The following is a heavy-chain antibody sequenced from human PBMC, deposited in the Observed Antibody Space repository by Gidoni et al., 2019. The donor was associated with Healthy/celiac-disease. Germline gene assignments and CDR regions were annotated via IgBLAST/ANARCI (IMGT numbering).Heavy chain of an antibody. V-gene: IGHV3-23*01. CDR3: AGGGVGAHYFDY. Sequence: EVQLLESGGGLVQPGGSLSLSCAASGFTFSTYAMSWVRQAPGKGLEWVSAISGSGTSTYYAGSVKGRFTISRDNSKNTLYLQMNSLRAEDTAVYYCAGGGVGAHYFDYWGQGTLVTVSS. CDR1: GFTFSTYA. J-gene: IGHJ4*02. D-gene: IGHD1-26*01. CDR2: ISGSGTST.